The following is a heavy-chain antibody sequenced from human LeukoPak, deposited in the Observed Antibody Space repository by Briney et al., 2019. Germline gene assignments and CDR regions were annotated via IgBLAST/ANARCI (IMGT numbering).Heavy chain of an antibody. J-gene: IGHJ3*02. CDR3: ARDVSSVTLAYCGGDCYEDAFDI. D-gene: IGHD2-21*01. V-gene: IGHV1-46*03. CDR1: GYTFTSYV. CDR2: INPSGGST. Sequence: ASVKVSCKASGYTFTSYVISWVRQAPGQGLEWMGIINPSGGSTSYAQKFQGRVTMTRDTSTSTVYMELSSLRSEDTAVYYCARDVSSVTLAYCGGDCYEDAFDIWGQGTMVTVSS.